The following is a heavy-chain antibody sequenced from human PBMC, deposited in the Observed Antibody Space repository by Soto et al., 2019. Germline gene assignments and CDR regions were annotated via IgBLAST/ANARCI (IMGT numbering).Heavy chain of an antibody. CDR2: IYHTGKT. Sequence: QVQLQESGPGLVKPSGPLSLTCAVSGGSIDSSNWWTWVRQPPRKGLEWIGGIYHTGKTNYKPSLTSRVTISVDKSKNQYSLKLNSVTAADTAVYYCASDPARGFPDYWGQGTLVTVSS. CDR3: ASDPARGFPDY. J-gene: IGHJ4*02. CDR1: GGSIDSSNW. D-gene: IGHD3-10*01. V-gene: IGHV4-4*02.